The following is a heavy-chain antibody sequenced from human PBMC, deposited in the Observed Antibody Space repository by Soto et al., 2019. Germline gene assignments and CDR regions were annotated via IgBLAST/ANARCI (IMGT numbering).Heavy chain of an antibody. CDR3: ASPSRVAAAGTPNDYYYYMDF. CDR1: GYSFTSYW. Sequence: VKISCKGSGYSFTSYWISWVRQMPGKGLEGMGRIDPSDSYTNYSPSLQGHVTISADKSISTAYLQWISLKASDTAMYYSASPSRVAAAGTPNDYYYYMDFWGQGTTVTVSS. V-gene: IGHV5-10-1*01. J-gene: IGHJ6*02. D-gene: IGHD6-13*01. CDR2: IDPSDSYT.